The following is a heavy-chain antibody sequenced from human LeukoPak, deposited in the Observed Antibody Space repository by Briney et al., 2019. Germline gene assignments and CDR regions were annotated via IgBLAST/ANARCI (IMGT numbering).Heavy chain of an antibody. CDR1: GGSISSGGYS. Sequence: SQTLSLTCAVSGGSISSGGYSWSWIRQPPGKGLEWVGSIYYSGSTYYNPSLKSRVTISVDTSKNQFSLKLSSVTAADTAVYYCARLGDSYATDYWGQGTLVTVSS. D-gene: IGHD5-18*01. CDR3: ARLGDSYATDY. J-gene: IGHJ4*02. CDR2: IYYSGST. V-gene: IGHV4-30-2*03.